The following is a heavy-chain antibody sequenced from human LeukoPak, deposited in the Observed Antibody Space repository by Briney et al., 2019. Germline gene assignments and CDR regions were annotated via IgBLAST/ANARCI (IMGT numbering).Heavy chain of an antibody. CDR3: ARDKRHSYGRYFDP. V-gene: IGHV4-59*01. CDR2: MQSTGNS. J-gene: IGHJ4*02. Sequence: SETLSLTCTVSGDSISTYHWNWIRKPPGKGLEWIGYMQSTGNSNYNPSLKNRVNIFVDMSKNHFVLNLRSVTAADTAVYYCARDKRHSYGRYFDPWGQGMLATVS. CDR1: GDSISTYH. D-gene: IGHD5-18*01.